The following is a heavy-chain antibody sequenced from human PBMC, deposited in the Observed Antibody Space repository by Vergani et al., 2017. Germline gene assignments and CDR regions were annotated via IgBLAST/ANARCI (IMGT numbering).Heavy chain of an antibody. V-gene: IGHV4-59*01. CDR1: GGSISSYY. D-gene: IGHD5-12*01. CDR3: ARESVSELSSGYGEGWFDP. Sequence: QLQLQESGPGLVKPSETLSLTCTVSGGSISSYYWSWIRQPPGKGLEWIGYIYYSGSTNYNPSLKSRVTISVDTSKNQFSLKLSSVTAADTAVYYCARESVSELSSGYGEGWFDPWGQGTLVTVSS. J-gene: IGHJ5*02. CDR2: IYYSGST.